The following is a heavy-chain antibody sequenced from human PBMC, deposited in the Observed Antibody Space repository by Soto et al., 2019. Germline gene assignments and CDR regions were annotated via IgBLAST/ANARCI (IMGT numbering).Heavy chain of an antibody. D-gene: IGHD6-19*01. V-gene: IGHV1-69*01. CDR2: IIPIFGTA. CDR1: GGTFSSYA. J-gene: IGHJ4*02. Sequence: QVQLVQSGAEVKKPGSSVKVSCKASGGTFSSYAISWVRQAPGQGLEWMGGIIPIFGTANYAQKFQGRVTSTADESTSTAYMELSSLRSEDTAVYYCARGDRYSSGWYEGNFDYWGQGTLVTVSS. CDR3: ARGDRYSSGWYEGNFDY.